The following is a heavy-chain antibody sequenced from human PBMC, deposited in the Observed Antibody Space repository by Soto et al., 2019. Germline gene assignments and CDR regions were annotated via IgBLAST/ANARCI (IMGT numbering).Heavy chain of an antibody. CDR3: ARVAYCSSTSCYPNRYYYYGMDV. CDR2: INHSGST. V-gene: IGHV4-34*01. D-gene: IGHD2-2*01. Sequence: PSETLSLTCAVYGGSFSGYYWSWIRQPPGKGLEWIGEINHSGSTNYNPSLKSRVTISVDTSKNQFSLKLSSVTAADTAVYYCARVAYCSSTSCYPNRYYYYGMDVWGQGTTVTVSS. CDR1: GGSFSGYY. J-gene: IGHJ6*02.